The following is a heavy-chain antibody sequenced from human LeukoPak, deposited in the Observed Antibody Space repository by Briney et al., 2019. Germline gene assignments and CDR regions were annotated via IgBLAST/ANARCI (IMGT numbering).Heavy chain of an antibody. V-gene: IGHV3-48*01. CDR3: ARGGSYFGVVTLFKYYYYYGMDV. J-gene: IGHJ6*02. Sequence: PGGSLRLSCAASGFTFSTYPMNWVRQAPGKGLEWISNIRDTGNDMYYADSVKGRFTISRDNAKNSLYLQMNSLRAEDTAVYYCARGGSYFGVVTLFKYYYYYGMDVWGQGTTVTVSS. CDR2: IRDTGNDM. CDR1: GFTFSTYP. D-gene: IGHD3-3*01.